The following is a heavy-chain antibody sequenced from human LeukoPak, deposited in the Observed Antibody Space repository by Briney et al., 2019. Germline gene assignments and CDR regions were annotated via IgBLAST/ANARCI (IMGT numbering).Heavy chain of an antibody. J-gene: IGHJ4*02. CDR3: ARDHGPLGIGGIDY. Sequence: GASVKVSCKASGYTFSSYGINWVRQAPGQGLEWIGWISGYSVNTNYAQKVQGRVTMTTDASTSTAYMELRSLRSDDTAVYYCARDHGPLGIGGIDYWGQGTLVTVSS. CDR1: GYTFSSYG. V-gene: IGHV1-18*01. D-gene: IGHD7-27*01. CDR2: ISGYSVNT.